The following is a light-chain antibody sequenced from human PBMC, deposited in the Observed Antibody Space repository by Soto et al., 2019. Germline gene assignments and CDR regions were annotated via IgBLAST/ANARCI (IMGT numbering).Light chain of an antibody. CDR3: MQALQTPRT. CDR1: QSLLHSNGYNY. CDR2: LGS. V-gene: IGKV2-28*01. Sequence: DIVMTQSPLSLPVTPGEPASISCRSSQSLLHSNGYNYLDWYLQKPGQSPQLLIYLGSNRASGGPDRFSGSGSGTDFTLKISRVEAADVGVYYCMQALQTPRTFGPGTKVDIK. J-gene: IGKJ3*01.